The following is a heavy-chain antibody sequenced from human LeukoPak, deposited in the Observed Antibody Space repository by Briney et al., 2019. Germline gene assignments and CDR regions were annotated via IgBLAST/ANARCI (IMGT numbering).Heavy chain of an antibody. CDR2: ISSSSSTI. CDR1: GFTFSSYS. J-gene: IGHJ4*02. CDR3: ARDGPTGGYSSSWFYFDY. D-gene: IGHD6-13*01. Sequence: PGGSLRLSCAASGFTFSSYSMNWVRQAPGKGMEWVSYISSSSSTIYYADSVKGRFTISRDIAKNSLYLQMNSLRAEDTAVYYCARDGPTGGYSSSWFYFDYWGQGTLVTVSS. V-gene: IGHV3-48*04.